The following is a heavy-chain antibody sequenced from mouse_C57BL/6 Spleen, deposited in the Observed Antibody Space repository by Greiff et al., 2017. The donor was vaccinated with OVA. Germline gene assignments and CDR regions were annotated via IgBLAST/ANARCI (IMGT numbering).Heavy chain of an antibody. CDR3: ARGNSVFDY. Sequence: EVKLQQSGPELVKPGASVKISCKASGYTFTDYYMNWVKQSHGKSLEWIGDINPNNGGTSYNQKFKGKATLTVDKSSSTAYMELRSLTSEDSAVYYCARGNSVFDYWGQGTTLTVSS. J-gene: IGHJ2*01. CDR2: INPNNGGT. D-gene: IGHD2-1*01. CDR1: GYTFTDYY. V-gene: IGHV1-26*01.